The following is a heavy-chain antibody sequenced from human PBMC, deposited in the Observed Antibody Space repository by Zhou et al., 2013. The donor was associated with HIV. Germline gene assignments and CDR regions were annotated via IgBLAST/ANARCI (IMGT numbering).Heavy chain of an antibody. CDR2: IIPIFGTA. Sequence: QVQLVQSGADVRKPGASVKVSCKASGYTFSRFGISWVRQAPGQGLEWMGGIIPIFGTANYAQKFQGRVSMTTDTSTSTAYMEVRSLRSDDTAVYYCARLIFDHSDYWGQGTLVTVSS. CDR3: ARLIFDHSDY. V-gene: IGHV1-18*01. J-gene: IGHJ4*02. D-gene: IGHD3-16*01. CDR1: GYTFSRFG.